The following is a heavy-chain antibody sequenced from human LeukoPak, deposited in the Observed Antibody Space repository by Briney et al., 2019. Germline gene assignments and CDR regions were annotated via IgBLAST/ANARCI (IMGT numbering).Heavy chain of an antibody. CDR2: INHSGST. CDR1: GGSFSGYY. CDR3: ARGWRVVAVAGKRWFDP. V-gene: IGHV4-34*01. D-gene: IGHD6-19*01. Sequence: SETLSLTCAVYGGSFSGYYWSWIRQPPGKGLEWIGEINHSGSTNYNPSLKSRVTISVDTSKNQFSLKLSSVTAADTAVYYCARGWRVVAVAGKRWFDPWGQGTLVTVSS. J-gene: IGHJ5*02.